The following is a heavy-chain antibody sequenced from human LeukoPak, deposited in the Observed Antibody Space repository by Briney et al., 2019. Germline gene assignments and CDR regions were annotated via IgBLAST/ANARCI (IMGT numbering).Heavy chain of an antibody. V-gene: IGHV3-21*01. CDR2: ITSSSSFI. CDR3: ATGGLVDIMITFGAIDY. J-gene: IGHJ4*02. Sequence: GGSLRLSCAASGFTFSSYSMNWVRQAPGKGLEWVSSITSSSSFIYYADSVKGRFTISRDNAKNSLYLQMNSLRAEDTAVYYCATGGLVDIMITFGAIDYWGQGTLVTVSS. D-gene: IGHD3-16*01. CDR1: GFTFSSYS.